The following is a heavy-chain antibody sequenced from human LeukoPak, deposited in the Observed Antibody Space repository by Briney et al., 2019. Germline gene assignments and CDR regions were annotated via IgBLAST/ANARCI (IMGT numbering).Heavy chain of an antibody. V-gene: IGHV3-23*01. Sequence: GGSLRLSCAASGFTFSSYEMNWVRQTPGKGLEWVSAISGSGGSTYYADSVKGRFTISRDNSKNTLFLQMNSLRAEDTAVYYCAKGSVPVVAMNAFEIWGQGTMVTVSS. CDR2: ISGSGGST. CDR3: AKGSVPVVAMNAFEI. CDR1: GFTFSSYE. D-gene: IGHD2-2*01. J-gene: IGHJ3*02.